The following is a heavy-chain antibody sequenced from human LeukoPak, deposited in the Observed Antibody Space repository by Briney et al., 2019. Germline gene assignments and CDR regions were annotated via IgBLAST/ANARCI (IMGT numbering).Heavy chain of an antibody. CDR3: AKDRAGTPWAD. CDR2: IDGRGADT. Sequence: GGSLRLSCAASGFTFSTYTMTWVRQAPGKGLECVSTIDGRGADTYYADSVKGRFTISRDNSRNTVYLQMNGLRADDTAVYYCAKDRAGTPWADWGQGTLVTVSS. CDR1: GFTFSTYT. J-gene: IGHJ4*02. V-gene: IGHV3-23*01. D-gene: IGHD1-1*01.